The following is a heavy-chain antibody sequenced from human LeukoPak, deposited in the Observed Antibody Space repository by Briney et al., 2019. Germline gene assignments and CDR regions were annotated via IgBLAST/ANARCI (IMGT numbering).Heavy chain of an antibody. CDR3: AREGPIAAAGSRAEPDAFDI. V-gene: IGHV3-66*01. CDR1: GFTVSSNY. Sequence: GGSLRLSCAASGFTVSSNYMSWVRQAPGKGLEWFSVIYSGGSTHYADSVKGRFTISRDNSKNMLYLQMNSLRAEDTAVYYCAREGPIAAAGSRAEPDAFDIWGQGTMVTVSS. CDR2: IYSGGST. J-gene: IGHJ3*02. D-gene: IGHD6-13*01.